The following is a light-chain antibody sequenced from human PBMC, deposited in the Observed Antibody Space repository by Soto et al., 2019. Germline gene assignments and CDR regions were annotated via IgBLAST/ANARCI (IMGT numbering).Light chain of an antibody. CDR3: SSFAGSNTWV. J-gene: IGLJ3*02. CDR2: EVT. CDR1: SSDVGGYDY. V-gene: IGLV2-8*01. Sequence: QSVLTQPPSASGSPGQSVTISCTGTSSDVGGYDYVSWYQQYPGKAPKLMISEVTKRPSGVPDRFSGTKSGNTASLTVSGLQDDDEADYYCSSFAGSNTWVFGRGTKLTVL.